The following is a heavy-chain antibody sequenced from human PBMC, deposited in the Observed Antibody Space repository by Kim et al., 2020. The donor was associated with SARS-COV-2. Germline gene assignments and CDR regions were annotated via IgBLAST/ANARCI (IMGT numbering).Heavy chain of an antibody. CDR2: IGTAGDT. D-gene: IGHD3-22*01. Sequence: GGSLRLSCAASGFTFSSYDMHWVRQATGKGLEWVSAIGTAGDTYYPGSVKGRFTISRENAKNSLYLQMNSLRAGDTAVYYCARGKSRVSNYHRHFYYDSSGYIFMGYYGMDVWGQGTTVTVSS. CDR3: ARGKSRVSNYHRHFYYDSSGYIFMGYYGMDV. J-gene: IGHJ6*02. CDR1: GFTFSSYD. V-gene: IGHV3-13*04.